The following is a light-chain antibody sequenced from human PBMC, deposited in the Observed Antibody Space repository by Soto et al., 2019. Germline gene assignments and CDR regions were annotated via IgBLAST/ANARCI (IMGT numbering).Light chain of an antibody. V-gene: IGKV1-39*01. CDR3: QQNYSLTIT. CDR2: AAS. Sequence: DIQMTQSPSSLSASVGDRFTITCRTSQTITTSLNWYRQKPGKAPDXXIYAASSLQSGIPSRFGGRGSGTDFTLTITGLKNEDFATYYCQQNYSLTITFGQGTRLEIK. CDR1: QTITTS. J-gene: IGKJ5*01.